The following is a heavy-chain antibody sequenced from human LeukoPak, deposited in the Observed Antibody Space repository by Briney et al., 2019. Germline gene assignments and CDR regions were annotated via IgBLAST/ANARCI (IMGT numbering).Heavy chain of an antibody. CDR3: ARVKGIAVVGYFDY. CDR1: GYSISSGYY. CDR2: IYHSGST. J-gene: IGHJ4*02. V-gene: IGHV4-38-2*02. D-gene: IGHD6-19*01. Sequence: SETLSLTCTVSGYSISSGYYWGWIRPPPGKGLEWIGSIYHSGSTYYNPSLKSRATISVDTSKNQFSLKLSSVTAADTAVYYCARVKGIAVVGYFDYWGQGTLVTVSS.